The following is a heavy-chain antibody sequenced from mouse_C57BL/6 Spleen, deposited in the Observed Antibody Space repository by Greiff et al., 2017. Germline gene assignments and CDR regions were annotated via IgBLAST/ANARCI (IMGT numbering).Heavy chain of an antibody. J-gene: IGHJ3*01. D-gene: IGHD1-1*01. CDR1: GYTFTSYW. CDR3: ARENYDGSSPWFAY. V-gene: IGHV1-64*01. CDR2: IHPNSGST. Sequence: VQLQQPGAELVKPGASVKLSCKASGYTFTSYWMHWVKQRPGQGLEWIGMIHPNSGSTNYNEKFKSKATLTVDKSSSTAYMQLSSLTSEDSAVYYCARENYDGSSPWFAYWGQGTLVTVSA.